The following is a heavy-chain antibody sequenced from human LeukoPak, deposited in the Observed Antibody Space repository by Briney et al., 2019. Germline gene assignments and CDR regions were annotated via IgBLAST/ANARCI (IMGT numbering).Heavy chain of an antibody. CDR3: ARRGVYGAYDAFDI. J-gene: IGHJ3*02. D-gene: IGHD4-17*01. CDR1: GGSISSYY. CDR2: IYYSGST. Sequence: SETLSLICTVSGGSISSYYWSWIRQPPGKGLEWIGYIYYSGSTNYNPSLKSRVTISVDTSKNQFSLKLSSVTAADTAVYYCARRGVYGAYDAFDIWGQGTMVTVSS. V-gene: IGHV4-59*01.